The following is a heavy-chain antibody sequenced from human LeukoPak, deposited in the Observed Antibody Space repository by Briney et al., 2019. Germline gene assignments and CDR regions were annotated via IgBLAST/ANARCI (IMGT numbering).Heavy chain of an antibody. V-gene: IGHV3-15*01. CDR2: IKSKTDGGTT. D-gene: IGHD6-19*01. CDR3: ARWTVAGLYFVY. J-gene: IGHJ4*02. Sequence: PGGSLTLSCAASGFSFSNAWMSWVRQAPGKGLEWVGRIKSKTDGGTTDYAAPVKGRFTISRDNSKNTLYLQMNSLRAEDTAVYYCARWTVAGLYFVYWGQGTLVTVSS. CDR1: GFSFSNAW.